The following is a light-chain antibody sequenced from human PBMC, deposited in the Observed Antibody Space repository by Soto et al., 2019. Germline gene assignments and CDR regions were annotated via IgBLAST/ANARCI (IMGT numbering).Light chain of an antibody. V-gene: IGKV1-39*01. CDR2: AAS. CDR1: QGISTY. CDR3: QQSYSTTWT. Sequence: DIQMTQSPSSLSASVGDRVTITCRASQGISTYLNWYQQKPGKAPKLLIYAASSLQSGVPSRFSGSGSETDFTVTISSLQHEDFATYSCQQSYSTTWTFGQGTKVDIK. J-gene: IGKJ1*01.